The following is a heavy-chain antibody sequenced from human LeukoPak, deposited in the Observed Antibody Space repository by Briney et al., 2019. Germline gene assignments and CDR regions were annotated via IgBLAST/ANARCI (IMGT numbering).Heavy chain of an antibody. Sequence: GGSLRLSCAASGFTFNNYAMSWVRQAPGKGLEWVSYISSSSSTIYYADSVKGRFTISRDNAKNSLYLQMNSLRAEDTAVYYCARNRLDYYDSSGGDYWGQGTLVTVSS. D-gene: IGHD3-22*01. CDR1: GFTFNNYA. J-gene: IGHJ4*02. CDR3: ARNRLDYYDSSGGDY. CDR2: ISSSSSTI. V-gene: IGHV3-48*01.